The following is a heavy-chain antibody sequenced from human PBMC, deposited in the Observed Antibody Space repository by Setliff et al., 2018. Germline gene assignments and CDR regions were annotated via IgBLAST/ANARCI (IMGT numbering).Heavy chain of an antibody. J-gene: IGHJ3*01. V-gene: IGHV4-59*08. CDR3: ARQPPLNWAIPFDL. CDR2: IYSSGIT. Sequence: SETLSLTCTVSGGSISTYYWSWIRQPPGKGLEWIGYIYSSGITNYNPSLKSRLTMSVDTSKNQFSLHLSSMTAADTAVYYCARQPPLNWAIPFDLWGQGNRVTVSS. CDR1: GGSISTYY. D-gene: IGHD7-27*01.